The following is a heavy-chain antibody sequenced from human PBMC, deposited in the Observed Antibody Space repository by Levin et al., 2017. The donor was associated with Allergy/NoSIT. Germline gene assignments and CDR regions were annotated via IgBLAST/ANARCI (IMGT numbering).Heavy chain of an antibody. CDR3: ARSVAAAATTAVWDAFDI. J-gene: IGHJ3*02. CDR1: GFTFDDYA. Sequence: QAGGSLRLSCAASGFTFDDYAMHWVRQAPGKGLEWVSGINWNSDNIVYADSVKGRFTISRDNANNSLYLQMNSLRPEDTALYYCARSVAAAATTAVWDAFDIWGQGTMLTVSS. D-gene: IGHD6-13*01. CDR2: INWNSDNI. V-gene: IGHV3-9*01.